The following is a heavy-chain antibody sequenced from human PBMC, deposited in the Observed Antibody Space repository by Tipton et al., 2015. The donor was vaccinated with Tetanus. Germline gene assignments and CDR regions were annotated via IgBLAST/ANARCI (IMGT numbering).Heavy chain of an antibody. Sequence: LVKPSETLSLTCSVSGGSIRDGTFYWNWIRQPPGKGLEWIGNIYSSGSANYNPPLRSRVTISVAASKDRFSLKMISVTPADTAVYYCAGSQSWFAFDIWGQGTIVTVSS. CDR1: GGSIRDGTFY. CDR3: AGSQSWFAFDI. V-gene: IGHV4-61*01. J-gene: IGHJ3*02. D-gene: IGHD3-10*01. CDR2: IYSSGSA.